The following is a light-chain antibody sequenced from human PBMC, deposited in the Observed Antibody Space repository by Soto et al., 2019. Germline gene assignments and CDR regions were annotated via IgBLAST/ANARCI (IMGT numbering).Light chain of an antibody. Sequence: EKVMTQSPATLSVSPGERATLSCRASQSVSSNLAWYQQKPGQAPRLLIYGASTRATGIPARFSGSGSGAKFTLTISSLQSEDFAVYYCQQYNNWPLTFGGGTKG. V-gene: IGKV3-15*01. CDR2: GAS. CDR3: QQYNNWPLT. CDR1: QSVSSN. J-gene: IGKJ4*01.